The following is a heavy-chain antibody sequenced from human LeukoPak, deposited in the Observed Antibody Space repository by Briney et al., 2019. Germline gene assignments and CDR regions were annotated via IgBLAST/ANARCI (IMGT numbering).Heavy chain of an antibody. V-gene: IGHV4-59*01. Sequence: SEALSLTCTVSGRFISSYYWNWIRQPPGKGLEWIGYIYYSGSTNYNPSLKSRVTISVDTSKNQVSLKLSSVTAADTAVYYCARGGTYTAGSSDYWGQGTLVTVSS. CDR2: IYYSGST. J-gene: IGHJ4*02. CDR3: ARGGTYTAGSSDY. CDR1: GRFISSYY. D-gene: IGHD1-26*01.